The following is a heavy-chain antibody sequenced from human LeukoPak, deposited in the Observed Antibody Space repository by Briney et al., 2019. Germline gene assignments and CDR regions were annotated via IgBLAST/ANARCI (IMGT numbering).Heavy chain of an antibody. V-gene: IGHV3-23*01. CDR2: ISGSGGST. J-gene: IGHJ4*02. CDR3: AKEWGAFSLGAIPHFDY. D-gene: IGHD1-26*01. Sequence: PGGSLRLSCAASGFTFSSYAVSWVRQAPGKGLEWVSAISGSGGSTYYADSVKGRFTISRDNSKNTLYLQMNSLRAEDTAVYYCAKEWGAFSLGAIPHFDYWGQGTLVTVSS. CDR1: GFTFSSYA.